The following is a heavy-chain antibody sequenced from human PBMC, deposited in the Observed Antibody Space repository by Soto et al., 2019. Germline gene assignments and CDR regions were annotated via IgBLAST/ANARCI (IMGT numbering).Heavy chain of an antibody. J-gene: IGHJ4*02. CDR1: GFSLNNANMG. D-gene: IGHD3-10*01. CDR2: SFSNDEK. Sequence: QVTLKESGPVLVKPTETLTLTCTVSGFSLNNANMGVSWIRQPPGKALEWLAHSFSNDEKSYNTSLKRRLTISRDTSKRQVVLTMTNMEPVDTDTYYCARIPRFGEFVEYWGQGTLVTVSS. CDR3: ARIPRFGEFVEY. V-gene: IGHV2-26*01.